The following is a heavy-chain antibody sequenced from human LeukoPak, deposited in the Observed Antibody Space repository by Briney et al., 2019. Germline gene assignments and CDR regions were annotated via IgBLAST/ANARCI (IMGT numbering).Heavy chain of an antibody. CDR2: IYPTDSDT. CDR3: ARQTATTTFDY. Sequence: PGGSLEISCKGSGSSFSNYWITWVRQLPGKGLEWMGIIYPTDSDTKYSPSCQGQFTISADKSITTAYLQCSSLQASDTAMYYCARQTATTTFDYWGQGTLVTVSS. D-gene: IGHD1/OR15-1a*01. J-gene: IGHJ4*02. CDR1: GSSFSNYW. V-gene: IGHV5-51*01.